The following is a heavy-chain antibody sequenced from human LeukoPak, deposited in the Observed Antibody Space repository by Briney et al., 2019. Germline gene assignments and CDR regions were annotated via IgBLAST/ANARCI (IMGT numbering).Heavy chain of an antibody. Sequence: GGSLRLSCAASGFTLSNYYVHWVRQPPGKGLVWVSRINSDSRDTTYVDSVKGRFTISRDNAKNTVYLQMNSLRVEDTAVYYCATFGYNWNLGYWGQGTLVTVSS. CDR1: GFTLSNYY. CDR3: ATFGYNWNLGY. CDR2: INSDSRDT. J-gene: IGHJ4*02. V-gene: IGHV3-74*03. D-gene: IGHD1-20*01.